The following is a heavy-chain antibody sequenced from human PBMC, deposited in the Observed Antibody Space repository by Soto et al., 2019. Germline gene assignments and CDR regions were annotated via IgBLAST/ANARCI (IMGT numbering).Heavy chain of an antibody. J-gene: IGHJ5*02. CDR3: AREGYRVGWFDP. V-gene: IGHV4-4*02. CDR1: SGSISSSNW. Sequence: SETLSLTCAVSSGSISSSNWWSWVRQPPGKGLEWIGEIYHSGSTNYNPSLKSRVTISVDKSKNQFSLKLSAVTAADTAVYYCAREGYRVGWFDPWGQGTLVTVSS. CDR2: IYHSGST. D-gene: IGHD1-1*01.